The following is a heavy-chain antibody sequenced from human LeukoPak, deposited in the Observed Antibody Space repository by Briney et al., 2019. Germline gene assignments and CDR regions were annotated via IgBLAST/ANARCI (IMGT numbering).Heavy chain of an antibody. CDR2: IYYSGST. CDR3: ARGYCSSTSCYTFDY. D-gene: IGHD2-2*02. CDR1: GGSISSGDYY. J-gene: IGHJ4*02. V-gene: IGHV4-30-4*08. Sequence: SETLSLTCTVSGGSISSGDYYWSWIRQPPGKGLEWIGYIYYSGSTYYNPSLQSRVTISVDTYQNQLSLSLIIVTAADTAVYYCARGYCSSTSCYTFDYWGQGTLVTVSS.